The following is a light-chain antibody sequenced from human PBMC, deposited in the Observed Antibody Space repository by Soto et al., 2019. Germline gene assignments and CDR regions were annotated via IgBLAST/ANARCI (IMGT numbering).Light chain of an antibody. V-gene: IGLV2-23*01. J-gene: IGLJ2*01. CDR1: SSDIGSYKL. CDR3: CSYAGGRTGV. CDR2: EGS. Sequence: QSALTQPAYVSGSPGQSITISCTGTSSDIGSYKLVSWYQQHPGKAPKLMIYEGSNRPSGVSDRFSGSKSGNTASLTISGLQADDEADYYCCSYAGGRTGVFGGGTKLTVL.